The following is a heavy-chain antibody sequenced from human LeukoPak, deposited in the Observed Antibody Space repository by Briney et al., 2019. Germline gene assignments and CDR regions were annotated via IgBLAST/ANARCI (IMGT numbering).Heavy chain of an antibody. V-gene: IGHV4-39*07. Sequence: PSETLSLTCTVSGGSISRSSYYWGWIRQPPGKGLEWIGSIYYTGTTYCNPSLKSRVSISVDTSKNQFSLKLSSVTAADTAVYYCARVGVVTAIPGVAFDIWGQGTMVTVSS. J-gene: IGHJ3*02. D-gene: IGHD2-21*02. CDR2: IYYTGTT. CDR3: ARVGVVTAIPGVAFDI. CDR1: GGSISRSSYY.